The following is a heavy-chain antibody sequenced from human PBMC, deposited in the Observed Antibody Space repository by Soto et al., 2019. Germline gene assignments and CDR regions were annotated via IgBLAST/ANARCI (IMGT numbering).Heavy chain of an antibody. Sequence: HPGGSLRLSCAASGFTFSSYAMHWVRQAPGKGLEWVAVISYDGSNKYYADSVKGRFTISRDNSKNTLYLQMNSLRAEDTALYYCAKMGYSSDWSWGQGT. CDR1: GFTFSSYA. J-gene: IGHJ5*02. CDR3: AKMGYSSDWS. V-gene: IGHV3-30-3*02. CDR2: ISYDGSNK. D-gene: IGHD6-19*01.